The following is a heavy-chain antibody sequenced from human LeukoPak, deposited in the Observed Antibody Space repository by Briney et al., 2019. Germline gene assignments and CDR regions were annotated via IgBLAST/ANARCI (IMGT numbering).Heavy chain of an antibody. J-gene: IGHJ4*02. V-gene: IGHV3-23*01. Sequence: GGSLRLSCAASGFTFSSYAMSWVRQAPGKGLEWVSAISGSGGSTYYADSMKGRFTISRDNSKNTLYLQMNSLRAEDTAVYYCAKDFDQWLPYYYFDYWGQGTLVTVSS. CDR1: GFTFSSYA. CDR3: AKDFDQWLPYYYFDY. CDR2: ISGSGGST. D-gene: IGHD6-19*01.